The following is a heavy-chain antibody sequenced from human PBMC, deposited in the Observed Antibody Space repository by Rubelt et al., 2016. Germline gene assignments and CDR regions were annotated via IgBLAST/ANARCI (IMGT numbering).Heavy chain of an antibody. CDR3: ARVERDGYKHNWFDP. CDR1: GDSIISSRHY. V-gene: IGHV4-39*07. D-gene: IGHD5-24*01. CDR2: VHYSGST. J-gene: IGHJ5*02. Sequence: QLQLQESGPGLVKPSETLSLTCTVSGDSIISSRHYWGWILQPPGKGLECIGSVHYSGSTYYNPYLKSRVTISVDTAKNQFSLKLTSVAAADTASYYCARVERDGYKHNWFDPWGQGTLVTVSS.